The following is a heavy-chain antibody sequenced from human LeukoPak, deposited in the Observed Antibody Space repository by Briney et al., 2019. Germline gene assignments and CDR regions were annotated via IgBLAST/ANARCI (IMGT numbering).Heavy chain of an antibody. Sequence: GGSLRLSCAASGFSFSKYALNWVRQAPGKGLECVSAISGSGGSTYYADSVKGRFTIPRDNSKNTLYLQMNNLRAEDTAVYYCAKWSGDYPSYYLDYWGQGTLVTVSS. J-gene: IGHJ4*02. CDR2: ISGSGGST. D-gene: IGHD4-17*01. CDR3: AKWSGDYPSYYLDY. V-gene: IGHV3-23*01. CDR1: GFSFSKYA.